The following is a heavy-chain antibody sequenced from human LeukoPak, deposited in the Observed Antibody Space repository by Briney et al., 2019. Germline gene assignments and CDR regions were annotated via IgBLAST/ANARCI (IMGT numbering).Heavy chain of an antibody. CDR2: IKEDGSEK. J-gene: IGHJ4*02. V-gene: IGHV3-7*01. CDR3: VREGLECSGSSCQRAASDY. D-gene: IGHD2-2*01. CDR1: RFTFSSYW. Sequence: GGSLRLSCAASRFTFSSYWMSWVRQAPGKGLEWVANIKEDGSEKYYVDSVKGRFTISRDNAKNTLYLQMNSLRDEDTAVYYCVREGLECSGSSCQRAASDYWGQGTLVTVSS.